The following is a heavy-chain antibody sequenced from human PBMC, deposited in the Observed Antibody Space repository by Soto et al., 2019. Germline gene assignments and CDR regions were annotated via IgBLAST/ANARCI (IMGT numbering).Heavy chain of an antibody. CDR2: IFYSGST. J-gene: IGHJ6*02. Sequence: SETLSLTCTVSGGSIISYYWSWVLQPPWEGLEWMGNIFYSGSTNYNPSLKSRVTISVDTSKNQFSLKLSSVTAADTAVYYCGRDTMVRGKSDYYYGMDVWGQGTTVTVSS. D-gene: IGHD3-10*01. V-gene: IGHV4-59*12. CDR1: GGSIISYY. CDR3: GRDTMVRGKSDYYYGMDV.